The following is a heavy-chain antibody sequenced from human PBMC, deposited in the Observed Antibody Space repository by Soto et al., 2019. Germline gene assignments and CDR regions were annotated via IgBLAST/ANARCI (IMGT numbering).Heavy chain of an antibody. CDR3: AKDRTVAARNFDY. CDR2: ISTSIDAT. D-gene: IGHD6-6*01. Sequence: LRLSCAASGFAFSNYAMHWVRQAPGKGLEWVSSISTSIDATYYADSVRGRFTISRDDSKNTLYLQMNSLRAEDSAVYYCAKDRTVAARNFDYWGQGTQVTVSS. CDR1: GFAFSNYA. V-gene: IGHV3-23*01. J-gene: IGHJ4*02.